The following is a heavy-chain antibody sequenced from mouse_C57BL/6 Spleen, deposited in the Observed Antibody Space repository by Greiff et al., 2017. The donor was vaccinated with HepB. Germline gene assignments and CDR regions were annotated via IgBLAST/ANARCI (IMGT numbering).Heavy chain of an antibody. CDR2: INPNNGGT. D-gene: IGHD2-4*01. J-gene: IGHJ3*01. V-gene: IGHV1-22*01. CDR3: AREVVSPALSYDYEAWFAY. CDR1: GYTFTDYN. Sequence: VQLKQSGPELVKPGASVKMSCKASGYTFTDYNMHWVKQSHGKSLEWIGYINPNNGGTSYNQKFKGKATLTVNKSSSTAYMELRSLTSEDSAVYYCAREVVSPALSYDYEAWFAYWGQGTLVTVSA.